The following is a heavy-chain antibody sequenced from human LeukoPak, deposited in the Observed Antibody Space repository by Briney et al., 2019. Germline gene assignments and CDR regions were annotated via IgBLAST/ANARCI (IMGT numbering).Heavy chain of an antibody. V-gene: IGHV3-7*03. CDR2: IKQDGSEK. D-gene: IGHD3/OR15-3a*01. CDR3: ATSYDMGWLIGY. J-gene: IGHJ4*02. CDR1: GFTFSSYW. Sequence: GGSPRLSCAASGFTFSSYWMNWVRQVPGQGLEWVANIKQDGSEKFYVASVKGRFTISRDNGKSSLYLQMNSLRAEDTALYYCATSYDMGWLIGYWGQGTLVTVSS.